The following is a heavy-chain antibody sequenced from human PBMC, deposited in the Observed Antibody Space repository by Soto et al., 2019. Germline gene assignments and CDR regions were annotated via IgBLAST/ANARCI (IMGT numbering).Heavy chain of an antibody. V-gene: IGHV1-2*02. CDR3: ARQLAYFGGDCHTEPLDY. CDR1: GYTFPAFY. J-gene: IGHJ4*02. Sequence: GAPVKVSCKTSGYTFPAFYIHWLRQAPGEGLEWMGWINPNTGVTKYEQKFQGRVTMTRDTSVSTAYMEFTRLTSDDTAAYYCARQLAYFGGDCHTEPLDYWGQGTLVTVS. D-gene: IGHD2-21*02. CDR2: INPNTGVT.